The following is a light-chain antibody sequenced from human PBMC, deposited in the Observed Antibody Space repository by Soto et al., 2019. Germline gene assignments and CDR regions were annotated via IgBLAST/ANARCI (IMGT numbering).Light chain of an antibody. J-gene: IGLJ1*01. CDR2: NVN. Sequence: SVLPQSASLTGSPGRSITISCTGTSSDVGSYNHVSWYQQHPGEVPKLIIFNVNDRPSGVSNRFSGSKSGNTASLTISGLQAEDEADYYCSSFTSSTTYVFGTGTKVTVL. CDR3: SSFTSSTTYV. V-gene: IGLV2-14*01. CDR1: SSDVGSYNH.